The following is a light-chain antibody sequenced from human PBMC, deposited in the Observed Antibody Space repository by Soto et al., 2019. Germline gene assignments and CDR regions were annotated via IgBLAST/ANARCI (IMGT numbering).Light chain of an antibody. J-gene: IGLJ1*01. V-gene: IGLV2-14*01. CDR1: RSDVGGYNY. CDR2: DVT. CDR3: SSYTSSSTYV. Sequence: QSVLAQPASVTGSPGQSITISCTGTRSDVGGYNYVYWHQQHPGKAPKLMIYDVTNRPSGVSDRFSGSKPGNTASLTISGLQAEDEADYYCSSYTSSSTYVFGAGTKVTVL.